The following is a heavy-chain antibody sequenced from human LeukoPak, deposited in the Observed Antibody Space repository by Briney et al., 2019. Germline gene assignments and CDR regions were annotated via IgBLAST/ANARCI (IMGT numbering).Heavy chain of an antibody. CDR2: INPNSGGT. D-gene: IGHD1-26*01. V-gene: IGHV1-2*02. Sequence: ASVKVSCKASGYTFTGYYMHWVRQAPGQGLEWMGWINPNSGGTNYAQKFQGRVTMTRDTSISTAYMELSRLKSDDTAVYYCARAPPRVGVTRWYFDYWGQGTLVTVSS. CDR1: GYTFTGYY. J-gene: IGHJ4*02. CDR3: ARAPPRVGVTRWYFDY.